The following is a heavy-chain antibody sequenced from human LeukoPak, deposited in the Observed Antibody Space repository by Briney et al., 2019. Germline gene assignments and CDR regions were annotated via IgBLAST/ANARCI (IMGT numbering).Heavy chain of an antibody. D-gene: IGHD3-3*01. CDR3: ARDGVFLEWLLPHYYYYYMDV. V-gene: IGHV1-18*01. CDR2: ISAYNGNT. J-gene: IGHJ6*03. CDR1: GYTFTSYA. Sequence: GASVKVSCKASGYTFTSYAISWVRQAPGQGLEWMGWISAYNGNTNYAQELQGRVTMTTDTSTSTAYMELRSLRSDDTAVYYCARDGVFLEWLLPHYYYYYMDVWGKGTTVTVSS.